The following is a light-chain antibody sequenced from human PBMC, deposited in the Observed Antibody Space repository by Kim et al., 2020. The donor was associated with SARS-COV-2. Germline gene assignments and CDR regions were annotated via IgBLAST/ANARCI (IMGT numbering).Light chain of an antibody. CDR2: KAS. V-gene: IGKV1-5*03. J-gene: IGKJ4*01. Sequence: DIQMTQSPSTLSASVGDRVTITCRASQSISSWLAWYQQEPGKAPKLLIYKASNLESGVPSRFSGSGSGTEFTLTISSLQPDDFATYYCQQYDSYPLTFGGGTKVDIK. CDR3: QQYDSYPLT. CDR1: QSISSW.